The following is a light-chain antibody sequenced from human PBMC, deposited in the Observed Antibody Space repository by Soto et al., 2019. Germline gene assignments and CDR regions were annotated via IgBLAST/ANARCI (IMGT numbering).Light chain of an antibody. Sequence: QSALTQPRSVSGSPGQSVTISCTGTSSDVGGYNYVSWYQHHPGKAPKLMIYDVSKRPSGVPDRFSGSKSGNTASLTISGLQAEDEADYYCCSYAGSYTYVLGNGTKVTV. CDR1: SSDVGGYNY. V-gene: IGLV2-11*01. J-gene: IGLJ1*01. CDR3: CSYAGSYTYV. CDR2: DVS.